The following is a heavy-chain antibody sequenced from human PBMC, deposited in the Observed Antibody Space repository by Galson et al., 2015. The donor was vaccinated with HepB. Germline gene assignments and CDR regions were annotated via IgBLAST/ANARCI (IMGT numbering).Heavy chain of an antibody. CDR2: ISSSSSYI. V-gene: IGHV3-21*01. Sequence: SLRLSCAASGFTLSSYSMNWVRQAPGKGLEWVSSISSSSSYIYYADSVKGRFTISRDNAKNSLYLQMNSLRAEDTAVYYCARDSDSGYPDAFDIWGQGTMVTVSS. D-gene: IGHD5-12*01. J-gene: IGHJ3*02. CDR1: GFTLSSYS. CDR3: ARDSDSGYPDAFDI.